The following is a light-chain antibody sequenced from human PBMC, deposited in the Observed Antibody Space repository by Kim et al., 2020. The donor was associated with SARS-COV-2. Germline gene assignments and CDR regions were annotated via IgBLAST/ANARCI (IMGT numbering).Light chain of an antibody. Sequence: ALGQTVRITSQGDSLKTYYATWYQQKPGQAPIVVIYGKNNRPSGIPDRFSGSSSGNTASLTVTGAQAVDEADYYCNSRDNSGDHVVFGGGTQLTVL. J-gene: IGLJ2*01. CDR3: NSRDNSGDHVV. V-gene: IGLV3-19*01. CDR2: GKN. CDR1: SLKTYY.